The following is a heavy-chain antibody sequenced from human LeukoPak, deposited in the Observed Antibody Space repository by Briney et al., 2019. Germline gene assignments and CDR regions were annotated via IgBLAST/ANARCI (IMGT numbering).Heavy chain of an antibody. Sequence: PGGSLRLSCAASEFSFSNYWMSWVRQAPGKGLEWVANIKKDGSEKYYVDSVKGRFTISRDNAKNTLFLQMNSVSAEDRAVYYCASTYVVVTAVHDAFHIWGQGQWSPSLQ. D-gene: IGHD2-21*02. CDR2: IKKDGSEK. V-gene: IGHV3-7*01. CDR1: EFSFSNYW. CDR3: ASTYVVVTAVHDAFHI. J-gene: IGHJ3*02.